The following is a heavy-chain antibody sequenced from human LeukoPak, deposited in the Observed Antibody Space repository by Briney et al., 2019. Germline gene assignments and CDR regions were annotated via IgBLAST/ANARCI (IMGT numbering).Heavy chain of an antibody. CDR3: ATDNSYGSGSYYT. V-gene: IGHV4-39*07. CDR1: GGSISSSSYY. Sequence: SETLSLTCTVSGGSISSSSYYWGWLRQPPGKGLEWIGSIYYSGSTYYNPSLKSRVTISVDTSKNQFSLKLSSVTAADTAVYYCATDNSYGSGSYYTWGQGTLVTVSS. CDR2: IYYSGST. J-gene: IGHJ4*02. D-gene: IGHD3-10*01.